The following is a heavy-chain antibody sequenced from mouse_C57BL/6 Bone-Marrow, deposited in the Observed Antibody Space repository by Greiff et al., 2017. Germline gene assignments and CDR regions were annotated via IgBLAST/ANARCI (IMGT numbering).Heavy chain of an antibody. Sequence: QVHVKQPGAELVKPGASVKLSCKASGYTFTSYWMQWVKQRPGQGLEWIGEIDPSDSYTNYNQKFKGKATLTVDTSSSTAYMQLSSLTSEDSAVYYCEREAYYGSSYPFPYWGQGTLVTVSA. CDR1: GYTFTSYW. J-gene: IGHJ3*01. V-gene: IGHV1-50*01. CDR2: IDPSDSYT. D-gene: IGHD1-1*01. CDR3: EREAYYGSSYPFPY.